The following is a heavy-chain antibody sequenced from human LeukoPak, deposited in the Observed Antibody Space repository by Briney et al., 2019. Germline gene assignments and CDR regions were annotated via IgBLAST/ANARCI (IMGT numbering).Heavy chain of an antibody. Sequence: SETLSLTCTVSGGSISRYYWSWIRQPPGKGLEWIGYIYDIVSTNYNPSLKSRVTISVDTSKNQFSLKLSSVTAADTAVYYCARDLYGSGNYYFDYWGQGTLVTVSS. V-gene: IGHV4-59*01. D-gene: IGHD3-10*01. J-gene: IGHJ4*02. CDR2: IYDIVST. CDR1: GGSISRYY. CDR3: ARDLYGSGNYYFDY.